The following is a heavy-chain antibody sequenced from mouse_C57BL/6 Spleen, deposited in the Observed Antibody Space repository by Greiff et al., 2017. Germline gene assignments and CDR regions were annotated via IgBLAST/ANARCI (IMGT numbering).Heavy chain of an antibody. CDR3: ARPYYYGSTYFDY. V-gene: IGHV5-9*01. Sequence: VQLVESGGGLVKPGGSLKLSCAASGFTFSSYTMSWVRQTPEKRLEWVATISGGGGNTYYPDSVKGRFPISRDNAKNTLYLQMSSLRSEDTALYYCARPYYYGSTYFDYWGQGTTLTVSS. D-gene: IGHD1-1*01. CDR1: GFTFSSYT. CDR2: ISGGGGNT. J-gene: IGHJ2*01.